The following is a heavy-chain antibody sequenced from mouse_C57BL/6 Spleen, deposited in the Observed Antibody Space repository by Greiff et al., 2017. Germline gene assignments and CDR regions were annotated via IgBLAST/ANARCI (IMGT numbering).Heavy chain of an antibody. CDR2: ISGGGGNT. CDR3: ARLTTVVPDFDY. Sequence: EVMLVESGGGLVKPGGSLKLSCAASGFTFSSYTMSWVRQTPEQRLEWVATISGGGGNTYYPDSVKGRVTISRDNAKNTLYLQMSSLRAEDTALYYCARLTTVVPDFDYWGQGTTLTVSS. CDR1: GFTFSSYT. D-gene: IGHD1-1*01. J-gene: IGHJ2*01. V-gene: IGHV5-9*01.